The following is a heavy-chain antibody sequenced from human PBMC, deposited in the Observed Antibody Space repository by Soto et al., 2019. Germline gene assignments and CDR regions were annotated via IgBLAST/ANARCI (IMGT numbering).Heavy chain of an antibody. CDR3: AKDRVFGYDYVWGSYR. Sequence: EVQLLESGGGLVQPGGSLRLSCAASGFTFSSYAMSWVRQAPGKGLEWVSAISGSGGSTYYADSVKGRFTISRDNSKNTLYLQMNSLRAEDTAVYYCAKDRVFGYDYVWGSYRWGQGTLVTVSS. CDR2: ISGSGGST. J-gene: IGHJ4*02. D-gene: IGHD3-16*02. CDR1: GFTFSSYA. V-gene: IGHV3-23*01.